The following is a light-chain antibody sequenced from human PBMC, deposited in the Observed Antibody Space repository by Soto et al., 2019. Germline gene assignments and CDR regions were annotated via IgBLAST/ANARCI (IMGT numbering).Light chain of an antibody. CDR3: QHLYIFPLT. J-gene: IGKJ3*01. Sequence: DIQLTQSPSFLSASVGDRVTITCRASQGISTYLAWYQQNPGKAPNLLMYAASTLQSGVPSRFSGGGSGTDFPLTISSLPPEDFATYCYQHLYIFPLTFGPGTKVEIK. V-gene: IGKV1-9*01. CDR1: QGISTY. CDR2: AAS.